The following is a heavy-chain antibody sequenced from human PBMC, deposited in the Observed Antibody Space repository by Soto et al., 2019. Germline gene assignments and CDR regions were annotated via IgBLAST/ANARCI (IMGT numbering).Heavy chain of an antibody. Sequence: GGSLRLSCAASGFTFSSYWMHWVRQAPGKGLVWVSRINSDGSSTSYADSVKGRFTISRDNAKNTLYLQMNSLRAEDTAVYYCARNPLDYYDSSGYYRSRRNLGSSFSYYYGMDVWGKGTTLTVSS. D-gene: IGHD3-22*01. CDR1: GFTFSSYW. V-gene: IGHV3-74*01. CDR2: INSDGSST. CDR3: ARNPLDYYDSSGYYRSRRNLGSSFSYYYGMDV. J-gene: IGHJ6*04.